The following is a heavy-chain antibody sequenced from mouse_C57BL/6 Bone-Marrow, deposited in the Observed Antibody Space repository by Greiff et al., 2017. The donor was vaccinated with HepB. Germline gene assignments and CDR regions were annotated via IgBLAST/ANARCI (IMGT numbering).Heavy chain of an antibody. V-gene: IGHV1-63*01. Sequence: QVQLKESGAELVRPGTSVKMSCKASGYTFTNYWIGWAKQRPGHGLEWIGDIYPGGGYTNYNEKFKGKATLTADKSSSTAYMQFSSLTSEDSAIYYCARSIYYYGSSYYFDYWGQGTTLTVSS. J-gene: IGHJ2*01. CDR2: IYPGGGYT. D-gene: IGHD1-1*01. CDR1: GYTFTNYW. CDR3: ARSIYYYGSSYYFDY.